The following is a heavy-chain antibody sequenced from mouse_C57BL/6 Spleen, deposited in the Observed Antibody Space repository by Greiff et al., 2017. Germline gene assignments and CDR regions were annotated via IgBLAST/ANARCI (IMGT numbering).Heavy chain of an antibody. D-gene: IGHD4-1*01. CDR1: GYTFTSYG. Sequence: VQLQQSGAELARPGASVKLSCKASGYTFTSYGISWVRQRTGQGLEWIGEIYPRSGNTYYNEKFKGKATLTVDKSSSTAYMELRSLTSEDSAVYYCARGALTGTSDYYAMDYWGQGTSVTVSS. CDR3: ARGALTGTSDYYAMDY. J-gene: IGHJ4*01. V-gene: IGHV1-81*01. CDR2: IYPRSGNT.